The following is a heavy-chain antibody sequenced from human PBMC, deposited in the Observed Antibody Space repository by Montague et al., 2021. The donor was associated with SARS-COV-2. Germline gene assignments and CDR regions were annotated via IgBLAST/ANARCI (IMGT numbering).Heavy chain of an antibody. CDR2: IYYSGST. D-gene: IGHD3-22*01. V-gene: IGHV4-59*08. CDR1: GGSISSYY. CDR3: ARQYYDSSGEDAFDI. Sequence: SETLSLTYTVSGGSISSYYWSWIRQPPGKGLEWIGYIYYSGSTNYNPSLKSRVTISVDTSKNQFSLELSSVTAADTAVYYCARQYYDSSGEDAFDIWGQGTMVTVSS. J-gene: IGHJ3*02.